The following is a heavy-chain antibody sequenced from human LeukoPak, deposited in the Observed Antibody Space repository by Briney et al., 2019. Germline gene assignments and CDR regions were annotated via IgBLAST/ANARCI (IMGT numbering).Heavy chain of an antibody. CDR3: ARALSHCLDY. D-gene: IGHD3-16*01. V-gene: IGHV3-7*01. Sequence: GGSLRLSCVVSGFNFSNYWMNWVRQAPGKGLEWVANIKHDGSEKYYVDSVKGRFSIPRDNAKKSLYLQINSLRAEDTAVYYCARALSHCLDYWGQGTLVTVSS. CDR2: IKHDGSEK. J-gene: IGHJ4*02. CDR1: GFNFSNYW.